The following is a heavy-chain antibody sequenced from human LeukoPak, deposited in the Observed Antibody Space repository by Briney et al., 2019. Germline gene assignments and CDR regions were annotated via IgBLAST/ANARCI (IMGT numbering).Heavy chain of an antibody. D-gene: IGHD5-18*01. CDR2: IYTSGST. Sequence: ASETLSLTCTVSGGSISSSNYYWSWIRQPAGKGLEWIGRIYTSGSTNYNPSLKSRVTMSVDTSKNQFSLKLSSVTAADTAVYYCAIGGYSYGYDYFDYWGQGTLVTVSS. J-gene: IGHJ4*02. CDR1: GGSISSSNYY. CDR3: AIGGYSYGYDYFDY. V-gene: IGHV4-61*02.